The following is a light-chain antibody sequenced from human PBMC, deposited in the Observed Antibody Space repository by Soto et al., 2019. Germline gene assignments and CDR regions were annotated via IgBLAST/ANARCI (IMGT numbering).Light chain of an antibody. CDR1: HDIENF. CDR2: DAS. J-gene: IGKJ5*01. Sequence: DIQMIQSPSSLSASMGSRYTIARQESHDIENFLNWYQQKQGKAPNLXIYDASNLEIGVPSRFSRSGAGTHCTCTISSLQTEDIGTYYCQQYDIPTITFGRGTRLEIK. V-gene: IGKV1-33*01. CDR3: QQYDIPTIT.